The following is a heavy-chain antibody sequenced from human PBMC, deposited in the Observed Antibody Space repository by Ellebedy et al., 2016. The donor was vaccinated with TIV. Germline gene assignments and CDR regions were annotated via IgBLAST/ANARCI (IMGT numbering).Heavy chain of an antibody. CDR3: ARGVWRGYYYYMDV. D-gene: IGHD3-3*01. Sequence: GESLKISCAASGFIFRDYEMHWVRQAPGKGLEHGAAIANDGRASNYADSVQGRFTISRDNSKNTLYLQMGSLRPEDMGVYYCARGVWRGYYYYMDVWGKGTTVTVSS. J-gene: IGHJ6*03. CDR1: GFIFRDYE. V-gene: IGHV3-64*02. CDR2: IANDGRAS.